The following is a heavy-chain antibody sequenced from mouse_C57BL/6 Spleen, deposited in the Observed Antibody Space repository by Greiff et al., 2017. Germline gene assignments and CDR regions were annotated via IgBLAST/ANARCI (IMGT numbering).Heavy chain of an antibody. Sequence: EVQLQQSGPELVKPGASVKISCKASGYTFTDYYMNWVKQSHGKSLEWIGDINPNNGGTSYNQKFKGKATLTVDKSSSTAYMELRSLTSEDSAVYYCARDTLLSYWGQGTTLTVSS. V-gene: IGHV1-26*01. D-gene: IGHD2-10*01. CDR3: ARDTLLSY. J-gene: IGHJ2*01. CDR2: INPNNGGT. CDR1: GYTFTDYY.